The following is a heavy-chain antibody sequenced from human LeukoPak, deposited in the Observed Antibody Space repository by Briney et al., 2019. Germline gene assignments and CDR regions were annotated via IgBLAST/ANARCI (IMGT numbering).Heavy chain of an antibody. CDR2: IKSESDGVTT. D-gene: IGHD3-22*01. J-gene: IGHJ4*02. CDR3: TTDPMRPSSSVYYGKFDY. CDR1: GFSFINAW. V-gene: IGHV3-15*01. Sequence: GGSLRLSCAASGFSFINAWMSWVRQAPGKGLEWVGRIKSESDGVTTEYAAPVKGRFTISRDDSKTTLYLQMNSLKTEDTAVYYCTTDPMRPSSSVYYGKFDYWGQGSLVTVSS.